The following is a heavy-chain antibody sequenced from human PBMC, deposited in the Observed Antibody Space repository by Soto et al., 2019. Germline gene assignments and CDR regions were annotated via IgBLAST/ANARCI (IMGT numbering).Heavy chain of an antibody. CDR1: GYTLTGYY. CDR2: INPNSGGT. J-gene: IGHJ4*02. D-gene: IGHD3-16*02. Sequence: GASVKVSCKASGYTLTGYYMHWVRQAPGQGLEWMGWINPNSGGTNYAQKFQGWVTMTRDTSISTAYMELSRLRSDDTAVYYCARTPRGTDELSLDYWGQGTLVTVSS. CDR3: ARTPRGTDELSLDY. V-gene: IGHV1-2*04.